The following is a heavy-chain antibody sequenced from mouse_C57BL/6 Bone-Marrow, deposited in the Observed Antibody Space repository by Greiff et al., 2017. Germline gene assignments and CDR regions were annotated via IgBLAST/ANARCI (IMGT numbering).Heavy chain of an antibody. CDR3: TTRYGSTSYALDC. CDR1: GFNIKDDY. V-gene: IGHV14-4*01. Sequence: EVKLVESGAELVRPGASVKLSCTASGFNIKDDYMHWVKQRPEQGLEWIGWIDPENGDTAYASKFQGQATIPADTSSNTAYLQLSSMTSEDTAVYYGTTRYGSTSYALDCWGKGTTVTVSS. CDR2: IDPENGDT. D-gene: IGHD1-1*01. J-gene: IGHJ4*01.